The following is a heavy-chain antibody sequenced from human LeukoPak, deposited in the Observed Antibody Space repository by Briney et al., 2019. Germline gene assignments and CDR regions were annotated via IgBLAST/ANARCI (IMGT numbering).Heavy chain of an antibody. V-gene: IGHV3-7*01. D-gene: IGHD1-14*01. Sequence: PGGSLRLSCAASGFTFTSYWMTWVRQPPGKRLEWVANINRDGSEKNYVDSVKGRFTISRDNAKDSLYLQMNNLRGEDTAVYYCARNHYPWGQGTLVTVSS. CDR3: ARNHYP. CDR2: INRDGSEK. CDR1: GFTFTSYW. J-gene: IGHJ5*02.